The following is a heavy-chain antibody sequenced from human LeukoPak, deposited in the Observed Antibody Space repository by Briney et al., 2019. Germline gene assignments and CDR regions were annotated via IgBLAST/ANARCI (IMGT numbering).Heavy chain of an antibody. CDR3: EREWFGESN. Sequence: GSLRLSFAPSGFTFSSPNMAWVRQSPGKGLEWLALISYDGTKTYYAESVKGRFTVSRDNSKNTLFLQMNSLTAEDTAIYYCEREWFGESNWGQGARVTVSS. CDR1: GFTFSSPN. J-gene: IGHJ4*02. V-gene: IGHV3-30*04. CDR2: ISYDGTKT. D-gene: IGHD3-10*01.